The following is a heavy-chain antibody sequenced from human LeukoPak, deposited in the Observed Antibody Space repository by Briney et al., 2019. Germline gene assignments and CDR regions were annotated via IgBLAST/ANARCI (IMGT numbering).Heavy chain of an antibody. CDR2: IYYSGNT. CDR3: ARGRNYYYMDV. CDR1: GGSISSSAYY. V-gene: IGHV4-39*07. Sequence: PSETLSLTCTVSGGSISSSAYYWGWIRQPPGQGLEWIGSIYYSGNTYYNPSLKSPVTISIDTSKNQFSLKLSSVTAADTAVYYCARGRNYYYMDVWGKGTTVTISS. J-gene: IGHJ6*03.